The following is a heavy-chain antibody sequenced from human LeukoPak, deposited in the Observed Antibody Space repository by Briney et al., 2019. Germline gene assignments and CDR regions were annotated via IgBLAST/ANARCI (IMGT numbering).Heavy chain of an antibody. CDR3: AKGHGRDYYGSGSPI. Sequence: GGSLRLSCAASGFTFSSHWMHWVRQAPGKGLVWVSRIKGDGSSTSYADSVKGRLTISRDNAKNTVYLQMNSLRAEDTAVYYCAKGHGRDYYGSGSPIWGQGTMVTVSS. CDR1: GFTFSSHW. CDR2: IKGDGSST. D-gene: IGHD3-10*01. J-gene: IGHJ3*02. V-gene: IGHV3-74*01.